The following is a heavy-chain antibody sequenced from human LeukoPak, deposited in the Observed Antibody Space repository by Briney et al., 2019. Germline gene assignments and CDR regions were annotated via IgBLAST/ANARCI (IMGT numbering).Heavy chain of an antibody. Sequence: PGGSLRLSCTSSGFTFGDYIMIWFGPALGKGREWVGFIRTKSSSGTTEYAASAKGRFTISRDDSKSITYLQINSLETEDTAVYYCARVSRSAVAVYYYYMDVWGKGTTVIVSS. J-gene: IGHJ6*03. V-gene: IGHV3-49*03. CDR3: ARVSRSAVAVYYYYMDV. CDR1: GFTFGDYI. CDR2: IRTKSSSGTT. D-gene: IGHD6-19*01.